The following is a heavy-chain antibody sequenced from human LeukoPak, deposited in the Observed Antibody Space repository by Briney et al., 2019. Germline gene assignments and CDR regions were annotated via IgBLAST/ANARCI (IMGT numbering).Heavy chain of an antibody. J-gene: IGHJ4*02. CDR1: GFTFSSYA. D-gene: IGHD1-1*01. CDR2: VTGSSGGT. V-gene: IGHV3-23*01. Sequence: PGGSLRLSCAASGFTFSSYAMSWVRQAPGKGLDWVSSVTGSSGGTYYADSMKGRFTISRDNSKNTLSLQMNSLRPEDTAVYYCAKGNWNDALGYFDYWGRGTLVTVSS. CDR3: AKGNWNDALGYFDY.